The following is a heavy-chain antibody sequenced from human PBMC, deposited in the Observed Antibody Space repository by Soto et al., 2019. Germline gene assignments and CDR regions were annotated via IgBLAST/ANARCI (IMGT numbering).Heavy chain of an antibody. D-gene: IGHD6-19*01. J-gene: IGHJ3*02. CDR2: LSRSGNTI. Sequence: QVQLVESGGGLVQPGGSLRLSCAASGFTFGDYEMSWIRQAAGKGPEWVSFLSRSGNTIYYADSVKGRFSISRDNAEKSMVLQMGGLRVEETANYFCARGSGWYEADGFDMWGQGTMVTV. CDR1: GFTFGDYE. CDR3: ARGSGWYEADGFDM. V-gene: IGHV3-11*01.